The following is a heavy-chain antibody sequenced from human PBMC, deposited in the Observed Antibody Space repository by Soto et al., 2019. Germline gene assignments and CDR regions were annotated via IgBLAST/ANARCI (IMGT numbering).Heavy chain of an antibody. Sequence: ASVKVSCKASGYTFTSYDINWVRQATGQGLEWMGWMNPNSGNTGYAQKFQGRVTMTRNTSISTAYMELSSLRSEDTAVYYCASVAYVEMATNTGAFDIWGQGTMVTVSS. CDR1: GYTFTSYD. J-gene: IGHJ3*02. V-gene: IGHV1-8*01. D-gene: IGHD5-12*01. CDR3: ASVAYVEMATNTGAFDI. CDR2: MNPNSGNT.